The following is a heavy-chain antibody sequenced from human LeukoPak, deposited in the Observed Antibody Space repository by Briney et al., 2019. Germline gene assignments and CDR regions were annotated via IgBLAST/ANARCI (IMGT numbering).Heavy chain of an antibody. CDR2: ISAYNGNT. CDR1: GYTFTSYG. J-gene: IGHJ4*02. D-gene: IGHD6-13*01. V-gene: IGHV1-18*01. Sequence: ASVKVSCKASGYTFTSYGISWVRQAPGQGLEWMGWISAYNGNTNYAQKLQGRVTMTTDTSTSAAYMELRSLRSDDTAVYYCARGTPRFKTAAGTVSFDYWGQGTLVTVSS. CDR3: ARGTPRFKTAAGTVSFDY.